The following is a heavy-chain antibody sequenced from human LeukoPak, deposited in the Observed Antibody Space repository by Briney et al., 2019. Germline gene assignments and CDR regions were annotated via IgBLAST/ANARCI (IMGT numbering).Heavy chain of an antibody. Sequence: PSETLSLTCTVSGDSISSSTSFWGWVRQPPGKGLEWIGIIFHRGTTYYNPSLQSRLFLSMDTSMNTFSLRLNSVAAADTAVYYCARVVRYFDPYYFDSWSQGSLVTVSS. J-gene: IGHJ4*02. V-gene: IGHV4-39*07. D-gene: IGHD3-9*01. CDR3: ARVVRYFDPYYFDS. CDR1: GDSISSSTSF. CDR2: IFHRGTT.